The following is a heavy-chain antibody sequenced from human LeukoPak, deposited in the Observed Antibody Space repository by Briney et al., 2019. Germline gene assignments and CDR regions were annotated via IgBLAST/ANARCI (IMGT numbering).Heavy chain of an antibody. V-gene: IGHV1-2*02. Sequence: ASVKVSCKSSRYTFTDYYIHWVRQAPGQGLEWMGWINPRSGATNYAQKFQGRVTMTRDTSISTAYMELRSLRSDDTAVYYCARDQVPVYSGNYIPLVYWGQGTLVTVSS. J-gene: IGHJ4*02. CDR2: INPRSGAT. CDR1: RYTFTDYY. CDR3: ARDQVPVYSGNYIPLVY. D-gene: IGHD1-26*01.